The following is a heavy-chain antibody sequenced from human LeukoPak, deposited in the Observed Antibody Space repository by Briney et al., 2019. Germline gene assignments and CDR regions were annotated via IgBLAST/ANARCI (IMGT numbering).Heavy chain of an antibody. D-gene: IGHD5-12*01. CDR2: INHSGGT. CDR3: ASKPLDPDIVAYYFDY. CDR1: GGSFSGYY. Sequence: SETLSLTCAVYGGSFSGYYWSWIRQPPGKGLEWIGEINHSGGTNYNPSLKSRVTVSVDTSKNQFSLKLSSVTAADTAVYYCASKPLDPDIVAYYFDYWGQGTLVTVSS. V-gene: IGHV4-34*01. J-gene: IGHJ4*02.